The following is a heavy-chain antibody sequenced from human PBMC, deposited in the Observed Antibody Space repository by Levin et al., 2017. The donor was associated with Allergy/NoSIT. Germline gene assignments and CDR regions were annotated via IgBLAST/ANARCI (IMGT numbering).Heavy chain of an antibody. D-gene: IGHD2-8*02. CDR2: IRPDNDIR. J-gene: IGHJ4*02. V-gene: IGHV3-48*04. CDR3: ARDHSWSSDS. Sequence: PGGSLRLSCAASGFTFGSYSMNWVRQAPGKGLEWISYIRPDNDIRSYADSVKGRFTISRDNARNSLYLQMNSLRAADTAVYYCARDHSWSSDSWGQGTLVTVSS. CDR1: GFTFGSYS.